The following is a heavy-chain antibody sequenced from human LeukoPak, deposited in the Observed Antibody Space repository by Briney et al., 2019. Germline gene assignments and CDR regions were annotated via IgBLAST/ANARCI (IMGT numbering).Heavy chain of an antibody. CDR2: ISGDGGST. D-gene: IGHD6-19*01. CDR1: GVTFDDYA. J-gene: IGHJ3*02. Sequence: GGSLRLSCAASGVTFDDYARHWVRQAPGKGLEWVSLISGDGGSTYYADSVNGRFTISRDNSKNSLYLQMNSLRTEDTALYYRAKDLYPKYSSGWRPTDAFDIWGQGTMVTVSS. V-gene: IGHV3-43*02. CDR3: AKDLYPKYSSGWRPTDAFDI.